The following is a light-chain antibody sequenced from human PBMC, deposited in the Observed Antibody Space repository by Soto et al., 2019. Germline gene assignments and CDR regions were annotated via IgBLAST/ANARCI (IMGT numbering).Light chain of an antibody. Sequence: EIMMTQSPATLSVSPGERATLSCRASQSVRSNLAWYQQKPGQPPRLLIYGASTRATGIPARFSGSGSGTEFTLTISSLQSEDFAVYYCQQYNNWPPTFGQGTKVDIK. CDR1: QSVRSN. V-gene: IGKV3-15*01. J-gene: IGKJ1*01. CDR2: GAS. CDR3: QQYNNWPPT.